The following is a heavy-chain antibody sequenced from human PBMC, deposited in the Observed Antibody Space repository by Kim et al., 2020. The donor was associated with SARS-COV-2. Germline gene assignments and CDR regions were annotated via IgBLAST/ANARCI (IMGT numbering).Heavy chain of an antibody. D-gene: IGHD3-10*01. CDR3: AIMVRGVIITHDY. V-gene: IGHV4-39*01. Sequence: YNPSIKSGGTISVDTAKNQFSLKLSSATAADTAVYYWAIMVRGVIITHDYWGQGTLVTVSS. J-gene: IGHJ4*02.